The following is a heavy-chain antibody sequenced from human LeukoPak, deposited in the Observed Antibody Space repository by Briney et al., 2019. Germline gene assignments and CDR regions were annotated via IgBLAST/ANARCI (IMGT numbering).Heavy chain of an antibody. CDR2: IHHSGNT. J-gene: IGHJ4*02. D-gene: IGHD3-22*01. V-gene: IGHV4-31*03. CDR3: ARGIDYDDPSGVYRDEPFFDY. CDR1: GDSISSGGDYY. Sequence: ASQTLSLTCTVSGDSISSGGDYYWSWIRQHPGKGLEWIGYIHHSGNTYSNPSLKSRVTISVDTSKAQFSLRLSSVTAADTAVYYCARGIDYDDPSGVYRDEPFFDYWGQGTLVTVSS.